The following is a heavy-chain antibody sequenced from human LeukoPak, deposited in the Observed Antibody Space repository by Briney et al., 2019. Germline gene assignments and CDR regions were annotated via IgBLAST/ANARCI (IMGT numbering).Heavy chain of an antibody. Sequence: GGPLRLSRAASGFIFSTYWMTWVRQAPGKGLEWVANINQDGSQKYYVDSVKGRFTISRDNARSSLYLQMNSLRVEDTVVYYCVRGSGWVDYWGQGTLVTVSS. V-gene: IGHV3-7*01. CDR3: VRGSGWVDY. J-gene: IGHJ4*02. CDR2: INQDGSQK. CDR1: GFIFSTYW. D-gene: IGHD6-19*01.